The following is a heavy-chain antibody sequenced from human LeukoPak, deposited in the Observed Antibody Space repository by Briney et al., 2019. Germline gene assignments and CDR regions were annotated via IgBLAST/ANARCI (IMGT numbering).Heavy chain of an antibody. CDR3: AKDLGRQYLVAHY. J-gene: IGHJ4*02. CDR2: INPQNGRT. CDR1: GYTFTGYF. V-gene: IGHV1-2*07. Sequence: ASAKVSCKPSGYTFTGYFIHWVRQAPGLGLEWVGWINPQNGRTKIAHKFQGRVTMTRDTSINTAYLELTSLTSDDTAVYYCAKDLGRQYLVAHYWGQGTLVTV. D-gene: IGHD2-15*01.